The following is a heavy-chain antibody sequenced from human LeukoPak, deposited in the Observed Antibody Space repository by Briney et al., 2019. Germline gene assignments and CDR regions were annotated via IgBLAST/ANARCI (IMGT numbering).Heavy chain of an antibody. CDR3: ARDDNSGSSYLHGAFDI. CDR2: IYYSGST. Sequence: NPSETLSLTCTVSGGSISSGGYYWSWIRQHPGKGLEWIGYIYYSGSTYYNPSLKSRVTISVDMSKNQFSLKLSSVPAADTAVYYCARDDNSGSSYLHGAFDIWGQGTMVTVSS. J-gene: IGHJ3*02. CDR1: GGSISSGGYY. V-gene: IGHV4-31*03. D-gene: IGHD1-26*01.